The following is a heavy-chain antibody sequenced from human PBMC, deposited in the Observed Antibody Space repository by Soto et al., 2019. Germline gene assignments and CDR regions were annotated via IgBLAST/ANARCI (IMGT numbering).Heavy chain of an antibody. V-gene: IGHV1-18*04. J-gene: IGHJ5*02. CDR1: GYTFTSYG. CDR2: ISAYNGNT. CDR3: ARTGNYYDSSAMNWFDP. D-gene: IGHD3-22*01. Sequence: ASVKVSCKASGYTFTSYGISCVLQSPLQWLEWMGWISAYNGNTNYAQKLQGRVTMTTDTSTSTAYMELRSLRSDDTAVYYCARTGNYYDSSAMNWFDPWGQGTLVTVSS.